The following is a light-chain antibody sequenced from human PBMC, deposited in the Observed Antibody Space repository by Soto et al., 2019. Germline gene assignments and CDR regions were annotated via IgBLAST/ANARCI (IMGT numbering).Light chain of an antibody. Sequence: EIVLTQSPATLSLNPGERATLSCRASQSVGGHLAWYQQKPGQAPRLLIYDASDRATGIPARFSGSGSETDFTLTISSLEPDDFAVYYCQQRNNWPPSITFGQGTRL. J-gene: IGKJ5*01. CDR1: QSVGGH. CDR3: QQRNNWPPSIT. V-gene: IGKV3-11*01. CDR2: DAS.